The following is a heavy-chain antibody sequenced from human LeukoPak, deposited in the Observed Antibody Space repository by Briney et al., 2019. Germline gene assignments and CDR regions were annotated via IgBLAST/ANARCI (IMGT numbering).Heavy chain of an antibody. CDR2: IYYSGTT. J-gene: IGHJ5*02. CDR1: GGSISSYY. V-gene: IGHV4-59*12. CDR3: AREYKFENWFDP. Sequence: PSETLSLTCTVSGGSISSYYWSWIRQPPGKGLEWIGYIYYSGTTNYNPSLKSRVTISVDTSKNQFSLKLSSVTAADTAVYYCAREYKFENWFDPWGQGTLVTVSS. D-gene: IGHD1-1*01.